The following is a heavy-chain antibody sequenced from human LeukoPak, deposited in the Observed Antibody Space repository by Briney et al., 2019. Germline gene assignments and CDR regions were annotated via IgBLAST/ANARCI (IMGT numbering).Heavy chain of an antibody. D-gene: IGHD4-17*01. CDR1: GFTFSNYA. J-gene: IGHJ4*02. V-gene: IGHV3-23*01. CDR3: SRATTVTVFDY. Sequence: GGSLRLSCAASGFTFSNYAMKWVRQAPGKGLEWVSLISGTGGSTYYADSVKGRFTISRDNSKNTLYVQMNNLRADDTAVYYCSRATTVTVFDYWGQGTLVTVSS. CDR2: ISGTGGST.